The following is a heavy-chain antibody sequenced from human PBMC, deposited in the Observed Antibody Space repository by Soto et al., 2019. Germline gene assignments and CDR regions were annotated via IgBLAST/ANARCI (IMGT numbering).Heavy chain of an antibody. CDR1: GCTFNNYA. V-gene: IGHV1-69*01. CDR3: ASFDGHLVRGGRSSPYEMAV. J-gene: IGHJ6*02. CDR2: IIPTIGTG. D-gene: IGHD3-10*01. Sequence: QVLLVQSGPEVKKPGSSVKVSCKASGCTFNNYAINWVRQAPGKGLEWMGGIIPTIGTGNQAQKFQGRVTITADESTKTDYMELNSLRSEDTDIYDGASFDGHLVRGGRSSPYEMAVLGQGTTFIVSS.